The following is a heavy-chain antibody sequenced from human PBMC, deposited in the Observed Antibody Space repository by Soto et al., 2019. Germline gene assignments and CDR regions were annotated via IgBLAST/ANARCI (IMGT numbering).Heavy chain of an antibody. J-gene: IGHJ4*02. CDR2: INPDGSST. V-gene: IGHV3-74*01. D-gene: IGHD1-7*01. CDR1: GFTFNLYW. Sequence: EVRLVESGGGLVQPGGSLRLSCAASGFTFNLYWMHWVRQAPGKGLVWVSRINPDGSSTTYADSVKGRFTISRDNSKNTVYLQMNGLGAEDTAIYYCARDNWNSYWGQGALVTVSS. CDR3: ARDNWNSY.